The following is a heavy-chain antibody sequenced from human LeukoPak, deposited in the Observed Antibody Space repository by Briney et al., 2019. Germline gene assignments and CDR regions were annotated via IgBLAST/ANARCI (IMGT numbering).Heavy chain of an antibody. CDR1: GGSISSYY. D-gene: IGHD3-22*01. CDR2: IYYSGST. J-gene: IGHJ6*03. V-gene: IGHV4-59*01. Sequence: SETLSLTCTVSGGSISSYYWSWIRQPAGKGLEWIGYIYYSGSTNYNPSLKSRVTISVDTSKNQFSLKLSSVTAADTAVYYCARRSREYYYDSSGYYYYYMDVWGKGTTVTISS. CDR3: ARRSREYYYDSSGYYYYYMDV.